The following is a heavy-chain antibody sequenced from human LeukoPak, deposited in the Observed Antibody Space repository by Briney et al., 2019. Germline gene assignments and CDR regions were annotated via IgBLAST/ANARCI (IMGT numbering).Heavy chain of an antibody. D-gene: IGHD6-19*01. Sequence: GASVTVSFKASGATFNNYVITWVRQAPGQGLEWMAMIIPSLDIVNYAQTFQDRLTITADKSTSTAYMELRSLRSEDTAVYYCARGFGGSSGSSDYYGMDVWGQGTTVTVSS. CDR3: ARGFGGSSGSSDYYGMDV. CDR2: IIPSLDIV. J-gene: IGHJ6*02. CDR1: GATFNNYV. V-gene: IGHV1-69*04.